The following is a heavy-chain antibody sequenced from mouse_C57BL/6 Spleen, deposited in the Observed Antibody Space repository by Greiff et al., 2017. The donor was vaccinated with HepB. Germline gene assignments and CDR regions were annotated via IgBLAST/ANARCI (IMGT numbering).Heavy chain of an antibody. V-gene: IGHV3-6*01. CDR1: GYSITSGYY. CDR2: ISYDGSN. J-gene: IGHJ3*01. CDR3: AREGYYGSIPFAY. Sequence: EVQLVESGPGLVKPSQSLSLTCSVTGYSITSGYYWNWIRQFPGNKLEWMGYISYDGSNNYNPSLKNRISITRDTSKNQFFLKLNSVTTEDTATYYCAREGYYGSIPFAYWGQGTLVTVSA. D-gene: IGHD1-1*01.